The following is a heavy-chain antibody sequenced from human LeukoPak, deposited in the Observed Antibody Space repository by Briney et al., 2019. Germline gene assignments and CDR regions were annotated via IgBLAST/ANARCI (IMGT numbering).Heavy chain of an antibody. J-gene: IGHJ3*02. V-gene: IGHV1-18*01. Sequence: ASVKVSCKASGYTFTNFGISWVRQAPAQGIEWMGWISAYNRNTNYAQKVQGRVNMTADTSTSTAYMELRSLRSDDTAVYYCARAGGWAREDYKADAFDIWGQGTMVTVSS. D-gene: IGHD6-19*01. CDR2: ISAYNRNT. CDR1: GYTFTNFG. CDR3: ARAGGWAREDYKADAFDI.